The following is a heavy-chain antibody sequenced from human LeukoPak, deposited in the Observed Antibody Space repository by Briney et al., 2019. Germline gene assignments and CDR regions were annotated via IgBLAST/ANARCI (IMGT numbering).Heavy chain of an antibody. D-gene: IGHD6-19*01. V-gene: IGHV1-69*02. Sequence: QKFQGRVTITADKSTSTAYMELSSLRSEDTAVYYCARREVHSVRYYYGMDVWGQGTTVTVSS. J-gene: IGHJ6*02. CDR3: ARREVHSVRYYYGMDV.